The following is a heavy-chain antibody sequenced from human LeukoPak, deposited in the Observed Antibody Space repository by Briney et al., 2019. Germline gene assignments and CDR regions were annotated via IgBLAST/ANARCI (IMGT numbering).Heavy chain of an antibody. CDR1: GYSFTDYY. J-gene: IGHJ4*02. Sequence: ASVKVSCKASGYSFTDYYMHSVRQAPGQGLEWMGWINPYIGGTNYAQNFQGRVTMDRDTSISTAYMELMRLRSDDTAVYYCARGDTALAYFDNWGQGTLVTVSS. D-gene: IGHD5-18*01. CDR3: ARGDTALAYFDN. V-gene: IGHV1-2*02. CDR2: INPYIGGT.